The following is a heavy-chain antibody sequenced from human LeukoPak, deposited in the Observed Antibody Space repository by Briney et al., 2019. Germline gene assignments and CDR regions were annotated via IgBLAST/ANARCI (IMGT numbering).Heavy chain of an antibody. V-gene: IGHV1-18*01. CDR2: ISAYNGNT. Sequence: ASVKVSCKASGYTFTSYGISWVRQAPGQGLEWMGWISAYNGNTNYAQKLQGRVTMTTDTSTSTAYMELRSLRSDDTAVYYCARWSYGSGSYYNYPFGYWGQGTLVTVSS. CDR3: ARWSYGSGSYYNYPFGY. D-gene: IGHD3-10*01. J-gene: IGHJ4*02. CDR1: GYTFTSYG.